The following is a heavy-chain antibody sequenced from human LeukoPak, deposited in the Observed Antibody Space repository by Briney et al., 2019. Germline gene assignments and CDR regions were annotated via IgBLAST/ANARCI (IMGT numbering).Heavy chain of an antibody. CDR3: ARACSSTNCGFDY. J-gene: IGHJ4*02. CDR2: INPSGGST. Sequence: ASVKVSCKASGYTFTSYYMHWVQQAPGQGLEWMGIINPSGGSTSYAQKFQGGVTMTRDTSTSTVYMELSSLRSEDTAVYYCARACSSTNCGFDYWGQGTLVTVSS. V-gene: IGHV1-46*01. CDR1: GYTFTSYY. D-gene: IGHD2-2*01.